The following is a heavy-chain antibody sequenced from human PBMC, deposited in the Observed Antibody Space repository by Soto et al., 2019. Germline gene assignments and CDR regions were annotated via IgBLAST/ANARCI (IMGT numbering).Heavy chain of an antibody. CDR3: ATRLQQGYCSSTSCYEVSYYYYYMDV. CDR1: GFTFSSYA. CDR2: ISGSGGST. J-gene: IGHJ6*03. Sequence: GGSLRLSCAASGFTFSSYAMSWVRQAPGKGLEWVSAISGSGGSTYYADSVKGRFTISRDNSKNTLYLQMNSLRAEDTAAYYCATRLQQGYCSSTSCYEVSYYYYYMDVWGKGTTVTVSS. V-gene: IGHV3-23*01. D-gene: IGHD2-2*01.